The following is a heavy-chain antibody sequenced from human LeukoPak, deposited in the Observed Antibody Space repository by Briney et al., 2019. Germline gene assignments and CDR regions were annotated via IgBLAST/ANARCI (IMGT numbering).Heavy chain of an antibody. CDR3: ARSGGLLDTPYAFDI. CDR1: GFTFSSYS. Sequence: AGGSLRLSCAASGFTFSSYSMNWVRQAPGKGLEWVSYISSSSSTIYYADSVKGRFTISRDNAKNSLYLQMNSLGAEDTAVYYCARSGGLLDTPYAFDIWGQGTMVTVSS. J-gene: IGHJ3*02. CDR2: ISSSSSTI. D-gene: IGHD5-18*01. V-gene: IGHV3-48*04.